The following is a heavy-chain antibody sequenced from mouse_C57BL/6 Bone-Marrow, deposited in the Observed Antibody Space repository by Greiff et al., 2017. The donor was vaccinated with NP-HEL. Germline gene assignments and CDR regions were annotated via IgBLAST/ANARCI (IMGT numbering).Heavy chain of an antibody. CDR2: INYDGSST. CDR3: ARDPYSYCFYAMDC. V-gene: IGHV5-16*01. J-gene: IGHJ4*01. Sequence: EVKVVESEGGLVQPGSSMKLSCTASGFNFSDYYMAWVRQVPEKGLEWVANINYDGSSTYYLDYLKSRFIISRDNVENILYLQMSSLKSEDTATYYCARDPYSYCFYAMDCWGQGTSVTVSS. D-gene: IGHD1-1*01. CDR1: GFNFSDYY.